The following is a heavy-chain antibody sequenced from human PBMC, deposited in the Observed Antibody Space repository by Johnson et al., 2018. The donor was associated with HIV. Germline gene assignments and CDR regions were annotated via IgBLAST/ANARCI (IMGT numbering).Heavy chain of an antibody. Sequence: EVQLVESGGGVVRPGGSLRLSCAVAGFRFDDYGMSWVRQAPGKGLEWISTINWNGGSTGYADSVKGRFTISRDNSKNTLYLQMNSLRAEDTAVYYCARVIRLGAVRLRHAFDIWGQGTMVTVSS. CDR2: INWNGGST. D-gene: IGHD4-17*01. CDR3: ARVIRLGAVRLRHAFDI. J-gene: IGHJ3*02. V-gene: IGHV3-20*04. CDR1: GFRFDDYG.